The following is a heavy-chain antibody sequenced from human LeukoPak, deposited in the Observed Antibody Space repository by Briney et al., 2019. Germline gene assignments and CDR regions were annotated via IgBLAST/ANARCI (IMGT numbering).Heavy chain of an antibody. CDR1: GYTFGSYA. CDR2: INAGNGNT. CDR3: ARDDYSNPIDY. Sequence: GASVKICCKTSGYTFGSYAMHWMRQAPGQRLEWMGWINAGNGNTKYSQKFQGRVTITRDTSASTAYMELSSLRSEDTAVYYCARDDYSNPIDYWGQGTLVTVSS. J-gene: IGHJ4*02. V-gene: IGHV1-3*01. D-gene: IGHD4-11*01.